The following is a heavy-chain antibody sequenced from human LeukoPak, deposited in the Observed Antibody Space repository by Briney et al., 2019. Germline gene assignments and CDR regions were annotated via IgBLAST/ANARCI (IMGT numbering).Heavy chain of an antibody. CDR3: AKEIYYDYGGYSQLDY. D-gene: IGHD3-22*01. CDR1: GFSLIDNY. CDR2: ISSSGTTI. V-gene: IGHV3-11*01. J-gene: IGHJ4*02. Sequence: GGSLRLSCAASGFSLIDNYMSWIRQAPGKGLEWVSYISSSGTTIYYADSVKGRFTISRDHAKNSLYLQMNSLRAEDTAVYYCAKEIYYDYGGYSQLDYWGQGTLVTVSS.